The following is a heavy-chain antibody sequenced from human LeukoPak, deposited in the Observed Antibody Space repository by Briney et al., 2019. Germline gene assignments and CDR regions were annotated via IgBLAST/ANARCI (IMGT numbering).Heavy chain of an antibody. CDR1: GDSINNYY. Sequence: SDTLSLTCSVSGDSINNYYWNWIRQPPGKGLEWIGYIYYSGSTRYNPSLQSRVTMSIGTSKTQFSLKLDSVTAEDTAVYYCARRRRLKNPGGDAFDIWGQGTVVIVSS. D-gene: IGHD2/OR15-2a*01. CDR2: IYYSGST. CDR3: ARRRRLKNPGGDAFDI. J-gene: IGHJ3*02. V-gene: IGHV4-59*08.